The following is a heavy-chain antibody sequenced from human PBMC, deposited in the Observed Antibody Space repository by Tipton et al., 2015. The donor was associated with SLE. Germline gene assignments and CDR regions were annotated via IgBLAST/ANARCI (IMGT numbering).Heavy chain of an antibody. Sequence: TLSLTCTVSGVSISTYYWAWIRQPAGGGLEWSGRIYTNENTNYNPSLKSRVTMSVDTSKNHFSLKLISVTAADTAVYYCAREFLNPVTTVHYYFDLWGRGTLVTVSS. D-gene: IGHD4-11*01. V-gene: IGHV4-4*07. CDR1: GVSISTYY. CDR3: AREFLNPVTTVHYYFDL. CDR2: IYTNENT. J-gene: IGHJ2*01.